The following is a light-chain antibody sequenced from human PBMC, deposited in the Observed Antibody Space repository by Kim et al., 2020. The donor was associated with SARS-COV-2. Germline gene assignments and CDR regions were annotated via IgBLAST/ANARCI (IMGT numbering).Light chain of an antibody. CDR1: QGVSGTY. CDR2: GPS. Sequence: TLSLPPGERATLSCRASQGVSGTYLAWYQQKLGQGPRLLIHGPSSRATGIPDRFSGSGAGTDFTLTISRLEPEDFGVYYCQEERTYGQGTKVDIK. V-gene: IGKV3-20*01. J-gene: IGKJ1*01. CDR3: QEERT.